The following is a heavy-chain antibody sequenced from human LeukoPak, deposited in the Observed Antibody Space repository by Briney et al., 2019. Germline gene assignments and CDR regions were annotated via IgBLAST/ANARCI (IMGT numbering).Heavy chain of an antibody. V-gene: IGHV3-53*01. Sequence: GGSLRLSCAASGFTVSSNYMSWVRQAPGKGLGWVSVIYSGGSTYYADSVKGRFTTSRDNSKNTLYLQMNSLRAEDTAVYYCARDVIAAVGTEYFQHWGQGTLVTVSS. CDR2: IYSGGST. J-gene: IGHJ1*01. D-gene: IGHD6-13*01. CDR1: GFTVSSNY. CDR3: ARDVIAAVGTEYFQH.